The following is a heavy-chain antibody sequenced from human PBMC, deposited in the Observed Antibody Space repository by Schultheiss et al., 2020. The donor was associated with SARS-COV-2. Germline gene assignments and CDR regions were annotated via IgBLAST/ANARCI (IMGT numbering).Heavy chain of an antibody. CDR2: ISSSGSTI. CDR3: ARDKIAVADDYYYYYGMDV. J-gene: IGHJ6*02. V-gene: IGHV3-11*04. CDR1: GFIFGDYH. Sequence: GGSLRLSCEASGFIFGDYHMSWIRQAPGKGLEWISYISSSGSTIYYADSVKGRFTISRDNSKNTVYLQMNSLRAEDTAVYYCARDKIAVADDYYYYYGMDVWGQGTTVTVSS. D-gene: IGHD6-19*01.